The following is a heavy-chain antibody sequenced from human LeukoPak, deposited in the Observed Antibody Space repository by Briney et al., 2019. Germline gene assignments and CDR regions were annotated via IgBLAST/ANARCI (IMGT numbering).Heavy chain of an antibody. CDR2: INPNSGGT. CDR1: GGTFSSYA. CDR3: ARGRADYGDFDY. Sequence: ASVKVSCKASGGTFSSYAISWVRQAPGQGLEWMGWINPNSGGTNYAQKFQGRVTMTRDTSISTAYMELSRLRSDDTAVYYCARGRADYGDFDYWGQGTLVTVSS. D-gene: IGHD3-16*01. J-gene: IGHJ4*02. V-gene: IGHV1-2*02.